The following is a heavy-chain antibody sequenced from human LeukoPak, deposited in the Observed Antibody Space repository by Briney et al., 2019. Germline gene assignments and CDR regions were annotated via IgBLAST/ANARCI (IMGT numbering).Heavy chain of an antibody. CDR1: GGSFNAYA. V-gene: IGHV1-69*05. J-gene: IGHJ4*02. CDR3: ARGLDASMETAYDY. CDR2: IIPIFGTS. D-gene: IGHD5-18*01. Sequence: GASVKVSCKPSGGSFNAYAISWVRQAPGQGLEWMGGIIPIFGTSNYAQKLQGRVTISTDESTSTAYMEVSSLRSEDTAIYYCARGLDASMETAYDYWGQGTLVTVSS.